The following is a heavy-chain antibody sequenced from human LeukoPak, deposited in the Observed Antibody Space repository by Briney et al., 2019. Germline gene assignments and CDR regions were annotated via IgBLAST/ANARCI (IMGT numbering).Heavy chain of an antibody. D-gene: IGHD6-19*01. CDR2: ISTYNGYS. CDR3: AKNSSGGYSDY. Sequence: ASVRVSCKTSGYTFTSSGITWVRQAPGQGLEWMGWISTYNGYSKYAQNLQGRVTMTADTSTSTAYMELSSLRSDDTAVYYCAKNSSGGYSDYWGQGTLVTVSS. J-gene: IGHJ4*02. V-gene: IGHV1-18*01. CDR1: GYTFTSSG.